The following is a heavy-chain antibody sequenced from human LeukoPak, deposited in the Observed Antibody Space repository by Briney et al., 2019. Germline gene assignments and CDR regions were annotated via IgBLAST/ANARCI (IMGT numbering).Heavy chain of an antibody. V-gene: IGHV4-61*02. CDR1: GGSISSGSYY. Sequence: SETLSLTCTVSGGSISSGSYYWIWIRQPAGKGLEWIGRIYTSGSTNYNPSLKSRVTISVDTSKNQFSLKLSSVTAADTAVYYCARLPVGYSGYDGEYNFDYWGQGTLVTVSS. J-gene: IGHJ4*02. D-gene: IGHD5-12*01. CDR3: ARLPVGYSGYDGEYNFDY. CDR2: IYTSGST.